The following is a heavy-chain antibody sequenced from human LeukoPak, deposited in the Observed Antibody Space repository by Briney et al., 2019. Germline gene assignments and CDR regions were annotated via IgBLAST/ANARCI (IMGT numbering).Heavy chain of an antibody. CDR1: GGSFSGYY. D-gene: IGHD3-10*01. CDR3: ARGHYYGSGSYYNPPLSY. CDR2: INHSGST. Sequence: SETLSLTCAVYGGSFSGYYWSWVRQPPGKGLEWIGEINHSGSTNYNPSLKSRVTISVDTSKNQFSLKLSSVTAADTAVYYCARGHYYGSGSYYNPPLSYWGQGTLVTVSS. J-gene: IGHJ4*02. V-gene: IGHV4-34*01.